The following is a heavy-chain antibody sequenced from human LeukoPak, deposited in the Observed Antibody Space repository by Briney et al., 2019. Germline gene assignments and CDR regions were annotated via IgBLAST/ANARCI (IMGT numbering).Heavy chain of an antibody. Sequence: PGGSLRLSCAASGFTFSSYAMSWVRQAPGKGLEWVSAISGSGGSTYYADSVKGRFTISRDNSNNTLYLQMNSLRAEDTAVYYCGKAGFSGIYFDYWGEETLVTVSS. CDR1: GFTFSSYA. V-gene: IGHV3-23*01. CDR3: GKAGFSGIYFDY. J-gene: IGHJ4*02. D-gene: IGHD5-12*01. CDR2: ISGSGGST.